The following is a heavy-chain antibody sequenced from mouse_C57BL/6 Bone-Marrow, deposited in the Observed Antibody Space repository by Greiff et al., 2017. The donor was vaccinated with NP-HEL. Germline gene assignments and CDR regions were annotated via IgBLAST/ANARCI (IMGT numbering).Heavy chain of an antibody. J-gene: IGHJ4*01. D-gene: IGHD2-2*01. CDR3: ARDNGYPHWDAMDY. Sequence: EVNVVESEGGLVQPGSSMKLSCTASGFTFSDYYMAWVRQVPEKGLEWVANINYDGSSTYYLDSLKSRFIISRDNAKNILYLQMSSLKSEDTATYYCARDNGYPHWDAMDYWGQGTSVTVSS. V-gene: IGHV5-16*01. CDR1: GFTFSDYY. CDR2: INYDGSST.